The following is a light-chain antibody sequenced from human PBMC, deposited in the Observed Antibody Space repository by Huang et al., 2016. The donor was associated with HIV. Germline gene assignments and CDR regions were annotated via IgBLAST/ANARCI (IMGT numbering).Light chain of an antibody. CDR1: QSVDDN. CDR3: QQYKSWFT. V-gene: IGKV3-15*01. J-gene: IGKJ5*01. Sequence: EMVMTQSPATLSVSPGKRVTLAYRASQSVDDNLAWYQQKPGQAPRLLVYGASTRATGVPVRFSGSGSGTEFTLTITSLQSEDSASYYCQQYKSWFTFGQGTRLEIK. CDR2: GAS.